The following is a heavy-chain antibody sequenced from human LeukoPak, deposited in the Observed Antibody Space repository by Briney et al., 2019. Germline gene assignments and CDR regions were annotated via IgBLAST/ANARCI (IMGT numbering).Heavy chain of an antibody. J-gene: IGHJ4*02. CDR2: ISSSSSYI. CDR1: GFTFSSHS. Sequence: TGGSLRLSCAASGFTFSSHSMNWVRQAPGKGLEWVSSISSSSSYIYYADSVKGRFTISRDNAKNSLYLQMNSLRAEDTAVYYCARDYRKIAARREFDYWGQGTLVTVSS. D-gene: IGHD6-6*01. CDR3: ARDYRKIAARREFDY. V-gene: IGHV3-21*01.